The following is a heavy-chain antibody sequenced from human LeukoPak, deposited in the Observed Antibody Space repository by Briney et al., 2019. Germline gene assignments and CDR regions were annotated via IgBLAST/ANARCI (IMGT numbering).Heavy chain of an antibody. CDR1: GGSISSYY. Sequence: SETLSLTCTVSGGSISSYYWSWIRQPPGKGLEWIGYIYYSGSTNYSPSLKSRVTISVDTSKNQFSLKLSSETAADTAVYYCARAGLTGRYNWFDPWGQGTLVTVSS. V-gene: IGHV4-59*01. CDR3: ARAGLTGRYNWFDP. J-gene: IGHJ5*02. CDR2: IYYSGST. D-gene: IGHD1-20*01.